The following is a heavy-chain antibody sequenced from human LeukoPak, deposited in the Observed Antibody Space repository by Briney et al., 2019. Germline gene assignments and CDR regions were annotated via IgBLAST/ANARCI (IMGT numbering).Heavy chain of an antibody. Sequence: GGSLRLSCAASGFTFSSYGMHWVRQAPGKGLEWVAVIWYDGSNKYYADSVKGRFTISRDNSKNTLYLQMNSLRAEDTAVYYCARDTGTRGPSGPGSHYYYGMDVWGQGTTVTVSS. D-gene: IGHD3-3*01. CDR1: GFTFSSYG. J-gene: IGHJ6*02. V-gene: IGHV3-33*01. CDR3: ARDTGTRGPSGPGSHYYYGMDV. CDR2: IWYDGSNK.